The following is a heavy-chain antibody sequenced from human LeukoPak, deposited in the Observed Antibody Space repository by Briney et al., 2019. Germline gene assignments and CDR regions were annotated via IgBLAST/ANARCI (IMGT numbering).Heavy chain of an antibody. CDR1: GFTFETYA. Sequence: GGSLRLSCAGSGFTFETYAMTWVRQAPGKGLEWVSVIGPSGAVTHYAESVNGRFTISRDNSKNTLYLQMNSLRVEDTAIYFCAKYATGYAPNFDYWGQGTLVTVSS. V-gene: IGHV3-23*01. CDR2: IGPSGAVT. D-gene: IGHD5-12*01. CDR3: AKYATGYAPNFDY. J-gene: IGHJ4*02.